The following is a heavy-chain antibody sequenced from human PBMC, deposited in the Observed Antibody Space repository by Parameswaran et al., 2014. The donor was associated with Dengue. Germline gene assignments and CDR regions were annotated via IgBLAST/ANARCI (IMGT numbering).Heavy chain of an antibody. CDR2: IIPILGIA. CDR3: ARLIVDYYGSGSYIPDAFDI. Sequence: WVRQAPGQGLEWMGRIIPILGIANYAQKFQGRVTITADKSTSTAYMELSSLRSEDTAVYYCARLIVDYYGSGSYIPDAFDIWGQGTMVTVSS. J-gene: IGHJ3*02. V-gene: IGHV1-69*02. D-gene: IGHD3-10*01.